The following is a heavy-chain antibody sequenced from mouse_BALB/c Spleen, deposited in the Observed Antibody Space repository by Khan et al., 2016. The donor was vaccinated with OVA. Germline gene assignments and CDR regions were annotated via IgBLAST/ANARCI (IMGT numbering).Heavy chain of an antibody. CDR2: IYWDDDK. V-gene: IGHV8-12*01. Sequence: QVTLKESGPGILQPSRTLSLTCSFSGFSLSSSGMGVSWIRQPSGKGLEWLAHIYWDDDKRYNPSIQSRLTIPTATSSNHVSLKITNVDTADTGTYFCDRTEWVRDYTMDYWGKGTSVTVSS. CDR3: DRTEWVRDYTMDY. D-gene: IGHD2-14*01. CDR1: GFSLSSSGMG. J-gene: IGHJ4*01.